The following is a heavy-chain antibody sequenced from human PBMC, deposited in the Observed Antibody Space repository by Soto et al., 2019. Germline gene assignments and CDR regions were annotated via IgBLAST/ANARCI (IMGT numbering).Heavy chain of an antibody. CDR1: GYTFTGYY. CDR3: ARASIVAATLGAFDI. Sequence: QVQLVQSGAEVKNPGASVKVSCTASGYTFTGYYMHWVRQAPGQGLEWMGWINTNSGVTTYAETFQDQVSMTMGRSSSTAYMDLRRLRSDATAVYYCARASIVAATLGAFDIWGKGAIVYVSS. V-gene: IGHV1-2*02. D-gene: IGHD1-26*01. J-gene: IGHJ3*02. CDR2: INTNSGVT.